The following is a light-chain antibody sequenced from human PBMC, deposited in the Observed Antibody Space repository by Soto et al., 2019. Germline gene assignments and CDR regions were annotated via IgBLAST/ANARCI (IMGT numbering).Light chain of an antibody. CDR2: AAS. CDR1: QDSRSY. J-gene: IGKJ4*01. Sequence: DIQLTQSPSFLSASVGDRVTITCRASQDSRSYLAWYQQKPGKAPKLLIYAASALQSGGPSRFSSSGSGTEFTLAISSLQPEDFASYYCQQFNRYPLTFGGGTKVEFK. V-gene: IGKV1-9*01. CDR3: QQFNRYPLT.